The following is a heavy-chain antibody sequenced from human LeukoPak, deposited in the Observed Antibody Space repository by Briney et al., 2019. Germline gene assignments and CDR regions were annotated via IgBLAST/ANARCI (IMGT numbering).Heavy chain of an antibody. CDR1: GYTFSSYH. Sequence: GASVKVSCKASGYTFSSYHIHWVRQAPGQGLEWMGKINPSFNPGDDVTSYAQKFQGRVTMTRDTSTNTVYMQLSSLTSEDTAVYFCARVPEIFGVVTGYYYYYMDVWGKGTTVTVSS. V-gene: IGHV1-46*01. J-gene: IGHJ6*03. D-gene: IGHD3-3*01. CDR3: ARVPEIFGVVTGYYYYYMDV. CDR2: INPSFNPGDDVT.